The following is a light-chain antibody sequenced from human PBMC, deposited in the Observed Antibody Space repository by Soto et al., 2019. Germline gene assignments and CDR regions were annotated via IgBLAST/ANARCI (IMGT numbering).Light chain of an antibody. Sequence: EIVLTQSPGTLSLSPGEGATLSCRASQSVDSSYLAWYQQKPGQAPRLLIYGASSRATGIPDRFRGSGSGTDFTLTISRLEPEDLAVYYCQQYGSSRTFGQGTKVEIK. V-gene: IGKV3-20*01. CDR1: QSVDSSY. CDR2: GAS. CDR3: QQYGSSRT. J-gene: IGKJ1*01.